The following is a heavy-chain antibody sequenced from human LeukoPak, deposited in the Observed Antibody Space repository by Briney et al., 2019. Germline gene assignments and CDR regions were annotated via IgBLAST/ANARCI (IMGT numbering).Heavy chain of an antibody. CDR1: GGSISSYY. Sequence: KASETLSLTCTVSGGSISSYYWSWIRQPAGKGLEWIGRIYTSGSTNYNPSLKSRVTMSVDTSKNQFSLKLSSVTAADTAVYYCARDRYYDSSGYYYPPDYWGQGTLVTVSS. J-gene: IGHJ4*02. D-gene: IGHD3-22*01. CDR2: IYTSGST. CDR3: ARDRYYDSSGYYYPPDY. V-gene: IGHV4-4*07.